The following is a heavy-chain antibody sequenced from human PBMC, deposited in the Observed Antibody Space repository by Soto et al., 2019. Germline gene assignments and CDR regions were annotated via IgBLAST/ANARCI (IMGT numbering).Heavy chain of an antibody. D-gene: IGHD2-21*01. CDR2: IYDTGST. J-gene: IGHJ4*02. CDR3: TADLPTPIPQVDH. CDR1: GGSVGSGSYY. Sequence: SDTLSLTCTVSGGSVGSGSYYWNWILHSPGKGLEWIGYIYDTGSTSYSPSLRGRVTILKDTSKNQFSLKLTSVTAADTAVYYCTADLPTPIPQVDHWGQGTLVTVSS. V-gene: IGHV4-61*01.